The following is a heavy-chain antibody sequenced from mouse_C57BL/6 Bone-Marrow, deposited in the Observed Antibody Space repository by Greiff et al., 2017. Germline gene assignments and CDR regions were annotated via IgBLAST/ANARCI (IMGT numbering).Heavy chain of an antibody. CDR3: ARRGGGRDWYFDV. J-gene: IGHJ1*03. V-gene: IGHV5-6*02. Sequence: DVHLVESGGDLVKPGGSLKLSCAASGFTFSSYGMSWVRQTPDKRLEWVATISSGGSYTYYPDSVKGRFTISRGNAKNTLYLQMSSLKSEDTAMYYCARRGGGRDWYFDVWGTGTTVTVSS. CDR2: ISSGGSYT. CDR1: GFTFSSYG.